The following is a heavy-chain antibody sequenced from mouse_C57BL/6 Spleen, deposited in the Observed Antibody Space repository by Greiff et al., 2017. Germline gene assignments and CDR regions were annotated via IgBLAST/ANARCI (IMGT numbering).Heavy chain of an antibody. CDR2: IHPSDSDT. Sequence: QVQLQQPGAELVKPGASVKVSCKASGYTFTSYWMHWVKQRPGQGLEWIGRIHPSDSDTNSHQKVKGKSTLSVEKSSSTAYMQLSSRTSEEAAVYYCAVPPYGSSFWFAYWGQGTLVTVSA. J-gene: IGHJ3*01. CDR1: GYTFTSYW. V-gene: IGHV1-74*01. CDR3: AVPPYGSSFWFAY. D-gene: IGHD1-1*01.